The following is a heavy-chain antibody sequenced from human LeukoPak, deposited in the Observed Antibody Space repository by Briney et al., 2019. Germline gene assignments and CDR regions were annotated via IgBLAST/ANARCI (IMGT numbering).Heavy chain of an antibody. CDR3: ARATWLNWFDP. V-gene: IGHV4-59*01. D-gene: IGHD5-12*01. J-gene: IGHJ5*02. CDR2: IYYSGST. Sequence: ETLSLTCTVSGGSISSYYWSWIRQPPGKGPEWIGYIYYSGSTNYNPSLKSRVTISVDTSKNQFSLKLSSVTAADTAVYYCARATWLNWFDPWGQGTLVTVSS. CDR1: GGSISSYY.